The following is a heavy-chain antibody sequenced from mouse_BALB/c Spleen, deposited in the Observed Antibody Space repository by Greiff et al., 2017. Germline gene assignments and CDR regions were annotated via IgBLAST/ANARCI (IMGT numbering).Heavy chain of an antibody. CDR3: ARGYGYLDY. Sequence: EVHLVESGGGLVKPGGSLKLSCAASGFTFSSYAMSWVRQTPEKRLEWVASISSGGSTYYPDSVKGRFTISRDNARNILYLQMSSLRSEDTAMYYCARGYGYLDYWGQGTTLTVSS. CDR1: GFTFSSYA. J-gene: IGHJ2*01. V-gene: IGHV5-6-5*01. D-gene: IGHD1-1*02. CDR2: ISSGGST.